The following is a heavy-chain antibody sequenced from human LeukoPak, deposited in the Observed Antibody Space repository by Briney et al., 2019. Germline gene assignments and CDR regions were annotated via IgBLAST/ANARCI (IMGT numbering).Heavy chain of an antibody. J-gene: IGHJ5*02. CDR1: GYTFTGYY. Sequence: ASVKVSCKASGYTFTGYYIHWVRQAPGQGLEWMGRINPNTGGTDYAHKFQGRVTMTRDTSITTAYMELSRLTSDDTAIYYCAKVPPSITAAGNWLGPWGQGALVTVSS. V-gene: IGHV1-2*06. CDR3: AKVPPSITAAGNWLGP. CDR2: INPNTGGT. D-gene: IGHD6-13*01.